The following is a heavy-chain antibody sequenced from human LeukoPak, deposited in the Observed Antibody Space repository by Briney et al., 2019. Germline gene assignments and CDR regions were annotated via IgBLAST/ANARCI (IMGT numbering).Heavy chain of an antibody. CDR2: ISGSGGST. J-gene: IGHJ4*02. Sequence: GGSLRLSCAASGFTFSSYAMSWVRQAPGKGLAWVSGISGSGGSTYYADSVKGRFSISRDNSENTVFLQMNSLRAEDTAVYYCAKDDWAMATLFFDHWGLGTLVTVSS. D-gene: IGHD5-24*01. V-gene: IGHV3-23*01. CDR1: GFTFSSYA. CDR3: AKDDWAMATLFFDH.